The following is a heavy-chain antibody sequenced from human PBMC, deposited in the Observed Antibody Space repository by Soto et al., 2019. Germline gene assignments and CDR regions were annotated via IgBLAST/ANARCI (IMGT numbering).Heavy chain of an antibody. CDR3: VRDGTKTLRDWFDP. J-gene: IGHJ5*02. CDR2: IYTTGST. V-gene: IGHV4-4*07. CDR1: GGSISNYY. D-gene: IGHD1-1*01. Sequence: SETLSLTCTVSGGSISNYYWSWIRQPAGKGLEWIGRIYTTGSTNYNPSLKSRVTMSVDTSKNQFSLNLSSVTAADTAVYYCVRDGTKTLRDWFDPWGQGISVTVSS.